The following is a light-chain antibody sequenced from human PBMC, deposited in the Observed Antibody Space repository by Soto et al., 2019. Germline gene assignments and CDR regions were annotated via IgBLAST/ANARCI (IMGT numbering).Light chain of an antibody. J-gene: IGKJ1*01. CDR1: QSVGSTY. V-gene: IGKV3-20*01. CDR2: GAS. Sequence: EIVLRQYSGPLSCSPGERATLSCRARQSVGSTYLAWYQQKPGQAPRLLIYGASSRATGITDRYSRSGSGKDFTLTISRLEPEDFAAHYCKQYGDSPWTFGQGIKG. CDR3: KQYGDSPWT.